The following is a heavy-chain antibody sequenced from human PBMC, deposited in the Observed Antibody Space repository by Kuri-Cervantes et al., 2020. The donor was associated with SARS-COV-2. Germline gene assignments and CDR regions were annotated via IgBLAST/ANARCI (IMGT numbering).Heavy chain of an antibody. J-gene: IGHJ3*01. CDR3: VRVYGGSWGAFDF. V-gene: IGHV3-21*01. D-gene: IGHD2-15*01. Sequence: GGSLRLSCAASGFTFSSYAMNWVRQAPGKGLDWVSSISSTSIYIYYADSVRGRFTVSRDNTRASVYLQMNSLRAEDTATYHCVRVYGGSWGAFDFWGQGTAVTVSS. CDR1: GFTFSSYA. CDR2: ISSTSIYI.